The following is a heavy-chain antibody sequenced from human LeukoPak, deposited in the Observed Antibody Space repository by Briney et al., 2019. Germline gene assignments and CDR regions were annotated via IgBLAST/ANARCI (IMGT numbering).Heavy chain of an antibody. J-gene: IGHJ3*02. CDR2: IYTSGST. CDR3: ARARTGYSGYYAIRDAFDI. D-gene: IGHD5-12*01. CDR1: GGSISSGSYY. Sequence: SETLSLTCTVSGGSISSGSYYWSWIRQPAGKGLEWIGRIYTSGSTNYNPSLKSRVTISVDTSMNQFSLKLSSVTAADTAVYYCARARTGYSGYYAIRDAFDIWGQGTMVTVSS. V-gene: IGHV4-61*02.